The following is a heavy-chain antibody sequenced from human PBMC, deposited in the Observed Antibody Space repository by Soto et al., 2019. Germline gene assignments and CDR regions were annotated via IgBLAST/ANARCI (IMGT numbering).Heavy chain of an antibody. D-gene: IGHD3-10*01. CDR1: GCNFSNFW. Sequence: XESLKISCKASGCNFSNFWIAWVRQMPGRGLEWMGIIYPGDSDTRYSPSFRGQVTFSADKSSTTAYLQWSSLKASDSAMYYCARRKGREYYFDYWGQGTLVTVSS. J-gene: IGHJ4*02. CDR2: IYPGDSDT. CDR3: ARRKGREYYFDY. V-gene: IGHV5-51*01.